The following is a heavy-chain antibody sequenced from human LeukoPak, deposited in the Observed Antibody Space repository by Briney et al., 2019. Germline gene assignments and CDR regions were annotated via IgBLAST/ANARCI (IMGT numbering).Heavy chain of an antibody. CDR1: GFTFNDYW. Sequence: GGSLRLSCAASGFTFNDYWMSWVRQAPGKGLEWLANIKRDGSGKYYLDSVKGRFTISRDNAKNSLYLQMNSLRAEDTAVYYCVRPSMVRGLYYFDYWGQGTLVTVSS. CDR2: IKRDGSGK. CDR3: VRPSMVRGLYYFDY. V-gene: IGHV3-7*01. D-gene: IGHD3-10*01. J-gene: IGHJ4*02.